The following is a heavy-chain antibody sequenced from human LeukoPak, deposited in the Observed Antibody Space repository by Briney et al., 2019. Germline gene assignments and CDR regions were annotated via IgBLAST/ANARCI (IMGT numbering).Heavy chain of an antibody. CDR1: GFTFSSYA. CDR2: ISGSGDST. V-gene: IGHV3-23*01. J-gene: IGHJ4*02. Sequence: GGSLRLSCAASGFTFSSYAMSWVRQAPGKGLDWVSAISGSGDSTYYADSVKGRFTISRDNSKNTMYLQMNSLRAEDTAVYYCAKLYSSSSRGGYYWGQGTLVTVSS. D-gene: IGHD6-13*01. CDR3: AKLYSSSSRGGYY.